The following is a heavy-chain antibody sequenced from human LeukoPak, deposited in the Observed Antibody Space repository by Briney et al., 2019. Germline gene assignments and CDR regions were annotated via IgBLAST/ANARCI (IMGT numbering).Heavy chain of an antibody. Sequence: SETLSLTCAVYGGSFSGYYWSWIRQPPGKGLEWIGEINHSGSTNYNPSLKSRVTISVDTSKNQFSLKLSSVTAADTAVYYCARGRFYCSGGSCYAPVFDIWGQGTMVTVSS. J-gene: IGHJ3*02. CDR3: ARGRFYCSGGSCYAPVFDI. D-gene: IGHD2-15*01. CDR2: INHSGST. V-gene: IGHV4-34*01. CDR1: GGSFSGYY.